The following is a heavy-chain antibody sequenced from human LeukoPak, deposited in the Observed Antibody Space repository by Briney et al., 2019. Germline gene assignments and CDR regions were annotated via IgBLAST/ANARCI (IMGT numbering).Heavy chain of an antibody. D-gene: IGHD1-1*01. V-gene: IGHV3-23*01. CDR3: AKGLEGFFDY. CDR2: ISDGGNT. Sequence: GGSLRLSCAASGFTFSSYGMSWVRRAPGKGLEWASVISDGGNTYYADSVKGRFTISRDNSKNTLFLQMNSLRADDTAVYYCAKGLEGFFDYWGQGTLVTVSS. J-gene: IGHJ4*02. CDR1: GFTFSSYG.